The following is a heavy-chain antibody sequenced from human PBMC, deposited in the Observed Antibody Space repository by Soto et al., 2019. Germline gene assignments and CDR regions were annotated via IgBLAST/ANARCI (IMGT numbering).Heavy chain of an antibody. D-gene: IGHD3-10*01. CDR3: AKDSGNYGSGSFSH. CDR2: LSGTADSA. Sequence: WSLRLSCAASCFTFSSYALSWVRQAPGKGLEWVSALSGTADSADYADSVKGRFAISRDDSKTTLFLHMSSLRAEDTAVYYCAKDSGNYGSGSFSHWGRGTLVTVSS. CDR1: CFTFSSYA. J-gene: IGHJ4*02. V-gene: IGHV3-23*01.